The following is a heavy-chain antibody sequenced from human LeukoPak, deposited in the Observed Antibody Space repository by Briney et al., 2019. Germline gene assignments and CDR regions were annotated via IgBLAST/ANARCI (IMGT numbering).Heavy chain of an antibody. CDR3: ARGRYCTNGVCPYYFDY. D-gene: IGHD2-8*01. J-gene: IGHJ4*02. CDR2: IYYSGST. Sequence: SETLSLTCTVSGGSISSSSYYWGWIRQPPGKGLEWIGSIYYSGSTYYNPSLKSRVTISVDTSKNQFSLKLSSVTAADTAVYYCARGRYCTNGVCPYYFDYWGQGTLVTVSS. CDR1: GGSISSSSYY. V-gene: IGHV4-39*07.